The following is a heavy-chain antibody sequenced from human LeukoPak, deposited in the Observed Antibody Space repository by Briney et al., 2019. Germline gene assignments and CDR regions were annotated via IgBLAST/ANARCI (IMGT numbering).Heavy chain of an antibody. CDR1: GFTFCDYA. V-gene: IGHV3-49*04. Sequence: GSLRLSCTTSGFTFCDYAMSWVRPAPGKGLEWVGFIRNKTYGGTTDYAASVKGRFTISRDDSKSIAYLQMNSLKTEDTAVYYCTRGRAYFGSWGQGTLVTVSS. CDR3: TRGRAYFGS. J-gene: IGHJ4*02. CDR2: IRNKTYGGTT.